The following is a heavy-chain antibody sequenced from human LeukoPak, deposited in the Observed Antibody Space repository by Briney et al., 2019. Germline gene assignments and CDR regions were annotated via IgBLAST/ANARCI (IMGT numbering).Heavy chain of an antibody. Sequence: SETLSLTCTVSGGSISSSSYYWGWIRQPPGKGLEWIGEINHSGSTNYNPSLKSRVTISVDTSKNQFSLKLSSVTAADTAVYYCARRNGYSYGYRYYYYYMDVWGKGTTVTISS. J-gene: IGHJ6*03. CDR3: ARRNGYSYGYRYYYYYMDV. V-gene: IGHV4-39*07. D-gene: IGHD5-18*01. CDR2: INHSGST. CDR1: GGSISSSSYY.